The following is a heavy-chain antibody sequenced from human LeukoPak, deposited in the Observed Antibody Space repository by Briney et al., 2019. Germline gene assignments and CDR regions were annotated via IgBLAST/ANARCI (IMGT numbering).Heavy chain of an antibody. Sequence: GASVKVSCKASGYTFTSYGISWVRQAPGQGLEWMGWISAYNGNTNYAQELQGRVTMTTDTSTSTAYMELRSLRSDDTAVYYCARDLRKQRYSSSWYHATYPHDYWGQGTLVTVSS. D-gene: IGHD6-13*01. V-gene: IGHV1-18*01. J-gene: IGHJ4*02. CDR2: ISAYNGNT. CDR1: GYTFTSYG. CDR3: ARDLRKQRYSSSWYHATYPHDY.